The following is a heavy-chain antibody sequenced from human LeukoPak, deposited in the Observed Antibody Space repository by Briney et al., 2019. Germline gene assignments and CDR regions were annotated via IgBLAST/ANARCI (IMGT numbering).Heavy chain of an antibody. V-gene: IGHV3-33*01. CDR1: GFXFSSYG. J-gene: IGHJ4*02. CDR2: IWYDGSNK. D-gene: IGHD3-9*01. CDR3: ARSRILRFRFDY. Sequence: GGSLRLSCAASGFXFSSYGMHWVRQAPGKGREWVAVIWYDGSNKYYADSVKGRFTISRDNSKNTLYLQMNSLRAEDTAVYYCARSRILRFRFDYWGQGTLVTVSS.